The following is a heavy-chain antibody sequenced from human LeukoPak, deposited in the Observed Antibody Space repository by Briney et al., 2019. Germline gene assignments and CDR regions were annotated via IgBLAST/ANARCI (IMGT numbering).Heavy chain of an antibody. V-gene: IGHV3-7*05. CDR2: IRQDGSEE. Sequence: GGSLRLSCLASGFTFTSHWMSWVRQAPGKGLEWVANIRQDGSEEYYVDSVGGRFTISRDNAKNSLYLQMNSLRADDTAVYYCARDGVAPGIYFDYWGQGTLVTVSS. D-gene: IGHD2-2*01. CDR1: GFTFTSHW. CDR3: ARDGVAPGIYFDY. J-gene: IGHJ4*02.